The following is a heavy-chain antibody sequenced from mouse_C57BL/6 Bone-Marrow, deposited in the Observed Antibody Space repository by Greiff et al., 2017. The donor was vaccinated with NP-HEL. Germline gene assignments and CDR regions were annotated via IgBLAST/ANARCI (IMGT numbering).Heavy chain of an antibody. V-gene: IGHV1-80*01. CDR1: GYAFSRYW. J-gene: IGHJ2*01. Sequence: VQLQQSGAELVKPGASVKISCKASGYAFSRYWMNWVKQRPGKGLEWIGQLYPGDGDTNYNGKFQGKATLTAATSSSTAYMQLSSLTAEDSAVYFCAKDWNYFDYWGQGTTLTVSS. CDR3: AKDWNYFDY. D-gene: IGHD4-1*01. CDR2: LYPGDGDT.